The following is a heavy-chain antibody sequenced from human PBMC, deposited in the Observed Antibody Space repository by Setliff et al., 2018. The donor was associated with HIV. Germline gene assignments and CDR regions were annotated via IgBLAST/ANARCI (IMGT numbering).Heavy chain of an antibody. CDR1: GGSFSGYH. CDR3: ARGKGGLVGPAEFDY. CDR2: INHTGNT. V-gene: IGHV4-34*01. J-gene: IGHJ4*02. D-gene: IGHD1-26*01. Sequence: SETLSLTCAVYGGSFSGYHWNWIRQFPGKGLEWIGEINHTGNTQYNPSLKSRVTMSEETSKNRFSQKLKSVTAADTAIYFCARGKGGLVGPAEFDYWGPGTLVTVSS.